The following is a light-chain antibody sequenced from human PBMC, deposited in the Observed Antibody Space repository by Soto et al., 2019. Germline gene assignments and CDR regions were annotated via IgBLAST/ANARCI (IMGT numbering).Light chain of an antibody. CDR2: GAS. J-gene: IGKJ1*01. CDR1: QSVSSN. CDR3: HQYGSSPQT. Sequence: EIVMTQSPAPLSVSPGERATLSCRASQSVSSNLAWYQQKPGQAPSLLIYGASTRATGTPDRFTGSGSGTDFTLTISRLEPEDFAVFYCHQYGSSPQTFGQGTKVDIK. V-gene: IGKV3-20*01.